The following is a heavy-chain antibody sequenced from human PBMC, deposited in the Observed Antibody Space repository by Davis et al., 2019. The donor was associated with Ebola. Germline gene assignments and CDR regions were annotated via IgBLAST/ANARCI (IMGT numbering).Heavy chain of an antibody. Sequence: GESLKISCAASGFTFSSYSMNWVRQAPGKGLEWVSSISSSSSYIYYADSVKGRFTISRDNAKNSLYLQMNSLRAEDTAVYYCARVRAALYNWFDPWGQGTLVTVSS. V-gene: IGHV3-21*01. CDR2: ISSSSSYI. CDR3: ARVRAALYNWFDP. CDR1: GFTFSSYS. D-gene: IGHD6-13*01. J-gene: IGHJ5*02.